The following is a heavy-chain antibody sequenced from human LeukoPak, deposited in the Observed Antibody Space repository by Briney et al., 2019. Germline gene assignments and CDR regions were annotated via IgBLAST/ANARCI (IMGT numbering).Heavy chain of an antibody. J-gene: IGHJ4*02. Sequence: PSETLSLTCTVSGASISSDYWSWIRQPPGKGLEWIGYIYYSGSTNYNPSLKSRVTISVDTSKNQFSLKLSSVTAADTAVYYCARVGYSSSWFLDYWGQGTLVTVSS. CDR1: GASISSDY. CDR3: ARVGYSSSWFLDY. D-gene: IGHD6-13*01. V-gene: IGHV4-59*01. CDR2: IYYSGST.